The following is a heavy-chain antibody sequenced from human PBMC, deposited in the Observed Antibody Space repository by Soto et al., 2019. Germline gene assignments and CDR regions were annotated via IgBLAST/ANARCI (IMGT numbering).Heavy chain of an antibody. CDR2: IWYDGINK. CDR3: ARDRVQMVDGLDV. J-gene: IGHJ6*02. CDR1: GFTFSNNG. Sequence: QVQLVESGGGVVQPGRSLRLSCAASGFTFSNNGMHWVRQAPGKGLEWVAVIWYDGINKYYADSMKGQFIISRDNSKNTVYLQMNSLRAEDTAVYYCARDRVQMVDGLDVWGQGTTVTVSS. D-gene: IGHD2-15*01. V-gene: IGHV3-33*01.